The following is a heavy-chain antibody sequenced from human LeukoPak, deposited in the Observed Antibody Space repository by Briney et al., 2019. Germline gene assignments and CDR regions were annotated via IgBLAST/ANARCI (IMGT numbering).Heavy chain of an antibody. D-gene: IGHD6-13*01. CDR2: ITSDGSNT. Sequence: QSGGFLRLSCAASGFTFSNYWMHWVRQAPGKGLVWVSRITSDGSNTMYADSVKGRFTISRDNVKNTLYLQMNSLRVEDTAVYYCARDSEAVAGDFDYWGQGTLVTVSS. V-gene: IGHV3-74*03. CDR3: ARDSEAVAGDFDY. J-gene: IGHJ4*02. CDR1: GFTFSNYW.